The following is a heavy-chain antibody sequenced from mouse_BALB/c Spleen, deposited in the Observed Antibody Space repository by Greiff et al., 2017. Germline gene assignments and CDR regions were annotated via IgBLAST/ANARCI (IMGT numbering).Heavy chain of an antibody. CDR2: IRNKANGYTT. CDR1: GFTFTDYY. J-gene: IGHJ1*01. D-gene: IGHD1-1*01. CDR3: ARDYYGSSYVRYFDV. V-gene: IGHV7-3*02. Sequence: EVQLQESGGGLVQPGGSLRLSCATSGFTFTDYYMSWVRQPPGKALEWLGFIRNKANGYTTEYSASVKGRFTISRDNSQSILYLQMNTLRAEDSATYYCARDYYGSSYVRYFDVWGAGTTVTVSS.